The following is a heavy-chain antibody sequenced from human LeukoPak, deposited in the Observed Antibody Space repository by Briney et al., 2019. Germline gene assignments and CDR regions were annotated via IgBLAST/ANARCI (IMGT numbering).Heavy chain of an antibody. CDR3: ARDVDRFDY. D-gene: IGHD2-21*01. CDR1: SFSISSGHY. CDR2: IYHSGPT. V-gene: IGHV4-38-2*02. J-gene: IGHJ4*02. Sequence: SETLSLTCSVSSFSISSGHYWGWIRQPPGKGLEWIGSIYHSGPTYYNTSLKSRVTISVDTSKNHFSRTLTSVTAADTAVYYCARDVDRFDYWGQGTLVTVSS.